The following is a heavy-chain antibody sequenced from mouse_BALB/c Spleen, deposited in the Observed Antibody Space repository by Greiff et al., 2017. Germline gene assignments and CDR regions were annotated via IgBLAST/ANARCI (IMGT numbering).Heavy chain of an antibody. CDR3: TRWGYDEGAWFAY. J-gene: IGHJ3*01. D-gene: IGHD2-14*01. Sequence: QVQLQQSGAELVKPGASVKLSCKASGYTFTSYYMYWVKQRPGQGLEWIGEINPSNGGTNFNEKFKSKATLTVDKSSSTAYMQLSSLTSEDSAVYYCTRWGYDEGAWFAYWGQGTLVTVSA. V-gene: IGHV1S81*02. CDR2: INPSNGGT. CDR1: GYTFTSYY.